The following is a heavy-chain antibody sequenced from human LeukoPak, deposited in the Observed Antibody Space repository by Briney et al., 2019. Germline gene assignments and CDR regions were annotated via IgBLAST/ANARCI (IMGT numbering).Heavy chain of an antibody. CDR3: ARRRYYANDHAFDI. V-gene: IGHV4-39*01. CDR2: IYYSGST. Sequence: SETLSLTCPVSGGSISSSSYYRSWIRQPPGKGLEWIGSIYYSGSTYYNPSLKSRVTISVDTSKNQFSLKLSSVTAADTAVYYCARRRYYANDHAFDIWGQGTMVTVSS. CDR1: GGSISSSSYY. D-gene: IGHD3-10*01. J-gene: IGHJ3*02.